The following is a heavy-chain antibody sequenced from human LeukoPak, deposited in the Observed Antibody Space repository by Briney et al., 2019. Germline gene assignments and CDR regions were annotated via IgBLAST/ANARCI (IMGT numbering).Heavy chain of an antibody. V-gene: IGHV4-30-2*01. CDR1: GGSISSGGYS. CDR2: IYHSGST. CDR3: ARLRGWDYFDY. J-gene: IGHJ4*02. D-gene: IGHD6-19*01. Sequence: SQTLSLTCAVSGGSISSGGYSWSWIRQPPGKGLEWIGYIYHSGSTYYNPSLKSRVTISVDRSKNQFSLKLSSVTAADTAVYYCARLRGWDYFDYWGQGTLVTVSS.